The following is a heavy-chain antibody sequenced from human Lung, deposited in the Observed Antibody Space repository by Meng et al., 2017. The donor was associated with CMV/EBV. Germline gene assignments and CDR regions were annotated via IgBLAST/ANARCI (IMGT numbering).Heavy chain of an antibody. CDR2: IRYDGSNK. CDR1: GFXFSSYW. D-gene: IGHD2-2*02. V-gene: IGHV3-30*02. J-gene: IGHJ6*02. Sequence: GGSXRLXCAASGFXFSSYWMSWVRQAPGKGLESVAFIRYDGSNKYYADSVKGRFTISRDNSKNTLYLQMNSLRAEDTAVYYCASQDIVVVPAAIRNYYYYGMDVWXQGTTVTVSS. CDR3: ASQDIVVVPAAIRNYYYYGMDV.